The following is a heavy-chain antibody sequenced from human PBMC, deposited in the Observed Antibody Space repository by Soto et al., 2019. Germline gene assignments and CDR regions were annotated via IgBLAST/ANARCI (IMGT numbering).Heavy chain of an antibody. CDR2: ISVSGGST. CDR3: SNAGRLAAREYFDY. CDR1: GFTFSSYG. D-gene: IGHD6-6*01. J-gene: IGHJ4*02. V-gene: IGHV3-23*01. Sequence: GGSLRLSCAASGFTFSSYGMSWVRQAPGKGLEWVSVISVSGGSTYYADSVKGRFTISRDNSKNKLYLQMHSLRAEDTAVSDCSNAGRLAAREYFDYWGQGTLVTVSS.